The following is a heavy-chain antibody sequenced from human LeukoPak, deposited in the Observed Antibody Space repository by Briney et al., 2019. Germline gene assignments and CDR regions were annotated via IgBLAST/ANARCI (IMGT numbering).Heavy chain of an antibody. CDR1: GGSISSISYY. V-gene: IGHV4-39*07. CDR2: IYYSGST. D-gene: IGHD3-3*01. J-gene: IGHJ4*02. CDR3: ARDNYDFWSGYSGYFDY. Sequence: SETLSLTCTVSGGSISSISYYWGWIRQPPGKGLEWIGSIYYSGSTYYNPSLKSRVTISVDTSKNQFSLKLSSVTAADTAVYYCARDNYDFWSGYSGYFDYWGQGTLVTVSS.